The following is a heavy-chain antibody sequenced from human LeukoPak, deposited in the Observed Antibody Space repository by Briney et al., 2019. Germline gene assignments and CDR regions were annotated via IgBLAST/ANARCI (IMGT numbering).Heavy chain of an antibody. J-gene: IGHJ3*02. V-gene: IGHV1-2*02. CDR1: RYTFTAYY. Sequence: GASVKVSCKASRYTFTAYYMHWVRQAPGQGLEWMGWINPNSGGTIYPQKFQGRVTMTRDTSINTAYMELTSLTTDDTAMYYCATDSSGIPGDAFDIWGQGTMVTVSS. D-gene: IGHD3-22*01. CDR3: ATDSSGIPGDAFDI. CDR2: INPNSGGT.